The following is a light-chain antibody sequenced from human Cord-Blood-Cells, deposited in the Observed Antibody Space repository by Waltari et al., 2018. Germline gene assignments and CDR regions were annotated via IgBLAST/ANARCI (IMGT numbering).Light chain of an antibody. CDR2: DVS. CDR3: CSYAGSYTV. J-gene: IGLJ2*01. Sequence: QSALTQPRSVSGSPGQSVTISCTGTSSDVGGYNYVSWYQQHPGKAPKLMIYDVSKRPSGVPDRFSCSKSGNTASRTISGLQAEDEADYYCCSYAGSYTVFGGGTKLTVL. CDR1: SSDVGGYNY. V-gene: IGLV2-11*01.